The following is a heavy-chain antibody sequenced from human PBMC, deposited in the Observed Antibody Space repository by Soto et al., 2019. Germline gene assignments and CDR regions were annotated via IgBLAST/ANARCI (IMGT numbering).Heavy chain of an antibody. D-gene: IGHD3-10*01. J-gene: IGHJ4*02. Sequence: LSLTCCVCGYFSRSSTSQRPWARRPRGKVLEWIGTVYYTGSTFYNPSLKSRVTISVNTSKKQFSLRLSAVTAVDTAVYYCALQKKYYYYYSRLPDYSGQGTVVSVSS. CDR2: VYYTGST. V-gene: IGHV4-39*01. CDR1: GYFSRSSTSQ. CDR3: ALQKKYYYYYSRLPDY.